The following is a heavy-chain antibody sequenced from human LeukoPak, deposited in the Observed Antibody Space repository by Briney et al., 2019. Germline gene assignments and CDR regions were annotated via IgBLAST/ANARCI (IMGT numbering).Heavy chain of an antibody. CDR1: GGSISSSSDY. V-gene: IGHV4-39*07. Sequence: SETLSLTCTVSGGSISSSSDYWGWIRQPPGKGLEWIGSIYYSGSTYYNPSLKSRVTISVDTSKNQFSLKLSSVIAADTAVYYCARVYYYYYYMDVWGKGTTVTVS. J-gene: IGHJ6*03. CDR3: ARVYYYYYYMDV. CDR2: IYYSGST.